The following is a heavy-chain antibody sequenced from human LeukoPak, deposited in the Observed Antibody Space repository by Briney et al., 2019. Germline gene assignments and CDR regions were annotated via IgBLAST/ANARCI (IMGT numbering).Heavy chain of an antibody. D-gene: IGHD6-19*01. J-gene: IGHJ4*02. CDR3: SREISTGWPDY. CDR2: KSYDGVNT. V-gene: IGHV3-30-3*01. CDR1: GFTFSSYT. Sequence: GGSLRLSCAASGFTFSSYTMHWLRQAPGKGLEWVAVKSYDGVNTFYADSVKGRFTISRDHSQNTLYLQMNSLRTEDTAVYYCSREISTGWPDYWGQGTLVTVSS.